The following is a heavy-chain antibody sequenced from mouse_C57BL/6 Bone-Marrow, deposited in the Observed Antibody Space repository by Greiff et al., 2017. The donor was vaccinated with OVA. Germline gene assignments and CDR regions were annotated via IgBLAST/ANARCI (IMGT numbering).Heavy chain of an antibody. J-gene: IGHJ4*01. CDR1: VYTFTSYG. CDR2: IYPRSGNT. CDR3: ARWGDYDRYAMDY. V-gene: IGHV1-81*01. Sequence: VQLVESGAELARPGASVKLSCKASVYTFTSYGISWVKQRTGQGLEWIGEIYPRSGNTYYNEKFKGKATLTADKSSSTAYMELRSLTSEDSAVYFCARWGDYDRYAMDYWGQGTSVTVSS. D-gene: IGHD2-4*01.